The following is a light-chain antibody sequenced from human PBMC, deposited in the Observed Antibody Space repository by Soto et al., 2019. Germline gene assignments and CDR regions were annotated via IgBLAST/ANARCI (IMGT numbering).Light chain of an antibody. V-gene: IGKV3-15*01. CDR2: GAS. CDR1: QSVRSN. CDR3: QQYYNRPRT. J-gene: IGKJ1*01. Sequence: EIVMTQSPAILSVSPGERATLSCRASQSVRSNLAWYQQKPGQAPRLLIYGASTRATGIPARFGGSGSGTEFTLTISSLQSEDFAVYYCQQYYNRPRTFGQGTKVEGK.